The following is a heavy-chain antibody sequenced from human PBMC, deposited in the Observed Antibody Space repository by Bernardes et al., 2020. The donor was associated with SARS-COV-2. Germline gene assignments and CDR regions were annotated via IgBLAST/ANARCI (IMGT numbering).Heavy chain of an antibody. D-gene: IGHD6-19*01. CDR3: ARGNVIDMYNSGWYSA. CDR2: IIPNFGTA. CDR1: GGTFEDYG. Sequence: SVKVSCKASGGTFEDYGISWVRQAPGQGLEYVGQIIPNFGTARYAQRFQGRVTITADTSMTTSYMELWGLRSADTAVFYCARGNVIDMYNSGWYSAWGQGPLGPASS. V-gene: IGHV1-69*06. J-gene: IGHJ5*02.